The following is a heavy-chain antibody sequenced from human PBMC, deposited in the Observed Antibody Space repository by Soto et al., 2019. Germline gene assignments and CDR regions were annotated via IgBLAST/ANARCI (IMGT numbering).Heavy chain of an antibody. CDR1: GFTFSGYW. CDR3: ASSDLYYDILTGYYLIDY. Sequence: TGGSLRLSCAASGFTFSGYWMSWVRQSPGKGLEWVANIKQDGSEKYYVDSVKGRFTISRDNAKNSLYLQMNSLRAEDTAVYYCASSDLYYDILTGYYLIDYWGQGTLVTVSS. J-gene: IGHJ4*02. V-gene: IGHV3-7*03. D-gene: IGHD3-9*01. CDR2: IKQDGSEK.